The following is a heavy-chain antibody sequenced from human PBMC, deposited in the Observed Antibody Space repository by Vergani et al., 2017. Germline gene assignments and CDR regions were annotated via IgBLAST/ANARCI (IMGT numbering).Heavy chain of an antibody. CDR3: AKGRWEWSISWFDP. CDR2: ISGSGGST. D-gene: IGHD3-3*01. CDR1: GFTFSRYA. J-gene: IGHJ5*02. Sequence: VQLLESGGGFVQPGGSLRLSCAASGFTFSRYAMSWVRQAPGKGLEWVSAISGSGGSTYYADSVKGRFTISRDNSKNTLYLQMISMRAEDTAVYYCAKGRWEWSISWFDPWGQGTLVTVSS. V-gene: IGHV3-23*01.